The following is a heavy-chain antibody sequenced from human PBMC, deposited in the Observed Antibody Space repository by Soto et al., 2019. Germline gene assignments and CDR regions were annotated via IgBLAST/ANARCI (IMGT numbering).Heavy chain of an antibody. CDR2: ISSTSRYI. CDR3: ARLGRYCSGGSCPYGMDV. D-gene: IGHD2-15*01. V-gene: IGHV3-21*01. Sequence: PGGSLRLSCAASGFTFSSYSMNWVRQAPGKGLKWVSSISSTSRYIYYADSVKGRFTISRDNAKNSLYLQMNSLRAEDTAVYYCARLGRYCSGGSCPYGMDVWGPGTTVTVSS. CDR1: GFTFSSYS. J-gene: IGHJ6*02.